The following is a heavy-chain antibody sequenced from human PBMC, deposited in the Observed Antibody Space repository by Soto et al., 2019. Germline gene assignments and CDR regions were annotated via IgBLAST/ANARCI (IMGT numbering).Heavy chain of an antibody. D-gene: IGHD5-12*01. CDR3: ARGGVDVVATSALDY. J-gene: IGHJ4*02. V-gene: IGHV3-23*01. CDR2: ISGSGGST. Sequence: GGSLRLSCAASGITFRNYAVSWVRQAPGKGLEWVSSISGSGGSTYYADSVKGRFTISRDNPRNTLFLHVNSPRVDDTAVYYCARGGVDVVATSALDYWGQGTLVTVSS. CDR1: GITFRNYA.